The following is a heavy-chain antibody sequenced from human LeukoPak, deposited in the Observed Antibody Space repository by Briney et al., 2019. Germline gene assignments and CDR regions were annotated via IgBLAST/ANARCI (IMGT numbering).Heavy chain of an antibody. D-gene: IGHD5-24*01. J-gene: IGHJ4*02. V-gene: IGHV3-53*01. CDR2: FYVGGAT. CDR3: ARGDGYNFFDY. Sequence: GGSLRLSCEASGFRLDNYWMTWVRQAPGKGLEWVSVFYVGGATYYADSVKGRFTISRDNSENTLYLQMKSLRAEDTAVYYCARGDGYNFFDYWGRGTLVTVSS. CDR1: GFRLDNYW.